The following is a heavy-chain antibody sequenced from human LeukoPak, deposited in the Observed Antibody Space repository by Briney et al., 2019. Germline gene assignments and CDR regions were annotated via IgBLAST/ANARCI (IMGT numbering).Heavy chain of an antibody. Sequence: SETLSLTCTVSGGSISSHYWSWIRQPPGKGLEWIGYIYYSGSTNYNPSLKSRVTISVDTSKNQFSLRLSSVTAADTAVYYCARDAVGASFDYWGQGALVTVSS. CDR2: IYYSGST. V-gene: IGHV4-59*11. CDR1: GGSISSHY. CDR3: ARDAVGASFDY. J-gene: IGHJ4*02. D-gene: IGHD1-26*01.